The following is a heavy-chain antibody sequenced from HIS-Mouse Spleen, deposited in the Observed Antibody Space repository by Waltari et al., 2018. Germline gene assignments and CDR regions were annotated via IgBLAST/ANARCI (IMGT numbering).Heavy chain of an antibody. CDR2: ISSSSSYI. CDR1: GFPFSSYS. V-gene: IGHV3-21*01. J-gene: IGHJ4*02. CDR3: ASLYYDILTGYYRDY. D-gene: IGHD3-9*01. Sequence: EVQLVESGGGLVKPGGSLRLSCAASGFPFSSYSMHWVRQAPGKGLEWVSSISSSSSYIYYADSVKGRFTISRDNAKNSLYLQMNSLRAEDTAVYYCASLYYDILTGYYRDYWGQGTLVTVSS.